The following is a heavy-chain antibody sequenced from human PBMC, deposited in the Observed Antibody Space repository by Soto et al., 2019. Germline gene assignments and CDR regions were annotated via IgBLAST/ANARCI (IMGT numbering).Heavy chain of an antibody. Sequence: PGGSLRLSCAASGFPFSSYVMSWVRQAPGKGLEWVSGISGGGSNTFYADYVKGRFTISRDNSKNTLLLQMNSLGAEDTAVYYCAREAALDYFDYWGQGTLVTVSS. D-gene: IGHD6-6*01. CDR2: ISGGGSNT. J-gene: IGHJ4*02. V-gene: IGHV3-23*01. CDR1: GFPFSSYV. CDR3: AREAALDYFDY.